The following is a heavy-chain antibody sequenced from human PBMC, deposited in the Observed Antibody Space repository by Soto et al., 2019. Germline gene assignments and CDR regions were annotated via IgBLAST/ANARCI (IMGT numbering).Heavy chain of an antibody. D-gene: IGHD3-22*01. V-gene: IGHV4-31*03. CDR1: GGSIYSGGYY. J-gene: IGHJ3*02. Sequence: SETLYLTCTVSGGSIYSGGYYWSWIRQHPGKGLEWIGYIYYSGSTYYNPSLKSRVTISVATSKKQFSLKLSSVTAVDTAVYYCARDEYYYDRSYAFDIWAQGTMVTVSS. CDR2: IYYSGST. CDR3: ARDEYYYDRSYAFDI.